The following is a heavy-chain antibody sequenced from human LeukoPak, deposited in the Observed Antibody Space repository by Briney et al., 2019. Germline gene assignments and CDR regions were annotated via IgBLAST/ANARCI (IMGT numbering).Heavy chain of an antibody. Sequence: ASVKVSCKASGYTFTSYGISWVRQAPGQGLEWMGWISAYNGNTNYAQKLQGRVTMTTDTSTSTAYMELRSLRSDDTAVYYCARGRRYYDFWSGPVFDYWGQGTLVTASS. CDR2: ISAYNGNT. D-gene: IGHD3-3*01. V-gene: IGHV1-18*01. CDR3: ARGRRYYDFWSGPVFDY. J-gene: IGHJ4*02. CDR1: GYTFTSYG.